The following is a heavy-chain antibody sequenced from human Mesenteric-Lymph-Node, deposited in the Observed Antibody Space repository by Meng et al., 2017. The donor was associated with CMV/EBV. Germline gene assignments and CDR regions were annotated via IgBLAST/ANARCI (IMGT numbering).Heavy chain of an antibody. CDR1: FTYDTYW. CDR2: ISRDGSEI. Sequence: FTYDTYWMHCVRQAPGKGTVWVAHISRDGSEIKYADSVLGRFTISRDNANTMLYMHMSSLSVDDTAVYYCASPPSLWDYGTHDPFRLWGQGALVTVSS. J-gene: IGHJ4*02. V-gene: IGHV3-74*03. CDR3: ASPPSLWDYGTHDPFRL. D-gene: IGHD4/OR15-4a*01.